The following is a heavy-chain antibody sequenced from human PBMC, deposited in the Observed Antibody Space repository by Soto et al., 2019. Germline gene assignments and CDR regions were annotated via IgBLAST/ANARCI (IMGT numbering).Heavy chain of an antibody. Sequence: GASVKVSCKASGGTFSSYAISWVRQAPGQGLEWMGGIIPIFGTANYAQKFQGRVTITADESTSTAYMELSSLRSEDTAVYYCARVRITGTSYYYYYGMDVWGQGTTVTVSS. CDR1: GGTFSSYA. J-gene: IGHJ6*02. D-gene: IGHD1-20*01. V-gene: IGHV1-69*01. CDR2: IIPIFGTA. CDR3: ARVRITGTSYYYYYGMDV.